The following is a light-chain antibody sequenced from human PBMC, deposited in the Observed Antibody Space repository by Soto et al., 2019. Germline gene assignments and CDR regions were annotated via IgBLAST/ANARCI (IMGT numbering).Light chain of an antibody. CDR3: QQYYSTPL. V-gene: IGKV4-1*01. J-gene: IGKJ1*01. CDR1: QSVLYSSNNKNY. CDR2: WAS. Sequence: DIVMTQSPDSLAVSLGERATINCKSSQSVLYSSNNKNYLAWYQQKPVQPPKLLIYWASTRESGVPDRFNGSGSGTDFTLTISSLQAADVAFYYCQQYYSTPLFGQGTRVEIK.